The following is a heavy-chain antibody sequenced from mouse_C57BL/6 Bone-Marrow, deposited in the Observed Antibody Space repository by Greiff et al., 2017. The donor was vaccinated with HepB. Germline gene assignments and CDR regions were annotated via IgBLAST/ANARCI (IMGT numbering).Heavy chain of an antibody. D-gene: IGHD2-5*01. CDR1: GYTFTSYW. Sequence: QVQLQQPGAELVKPGASVKLSCKASGYTFTSYWMHWVKQRPGQGLEWIGMIHPNSGSTNYNEKFKSKATLTVDKSSSTAYMQLSSLTSEDSAVYYCARPFYYSNRYWYFDVWGTGTTVTVSS. CDR2: IHPNSGST. V-gene: IGHV1-64*01. J-gene: IGHJ1*03. CDR3: ARPFYYSNRYWYFDV.